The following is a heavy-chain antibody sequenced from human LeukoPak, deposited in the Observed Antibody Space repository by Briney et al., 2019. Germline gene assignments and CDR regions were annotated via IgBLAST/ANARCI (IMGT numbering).Heavy chain of an antibody. CDR2: TSGDEDST. J-gene: IGHJ4*02. CDR3: TIDLMTGFSSGWHFGY. CDR1: GLTFKNFA. Sequence: GGSLRLSCAASGLTFKNFAMSWVRQAPGKGLEWLAVTSGDEDSTHYADSVRGRFVISTDNSKNSLFLQMNSLRADDTAVYYCTIDLMTGFSSGWHFGYWGQGTLVTVSP. D-gene: IGHD6-19*01. V-gene: IGHV3-23*01.